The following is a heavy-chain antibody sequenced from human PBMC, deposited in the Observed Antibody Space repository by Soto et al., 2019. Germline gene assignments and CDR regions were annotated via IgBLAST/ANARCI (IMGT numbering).Heavy chain of an antibody. CDR1: GFTFSSYW. D-gene: IGHD2-15*01. CDR3: ARDGEESLGYCSGGSCATYDY. Sequence: GGSLRLSCAASGFTFSSYWMSWVRQAPGKGLEWVANIKQDGSEKYYVDSVKGRFTISRDNAKNSLYLQMNSLRAEDTAVYYCARDGEESLGYCSGGSCATYDYWGQGTLVTGSS. J-gene: IGHJ4*02. V-gene: IGHV3-7*01. CDR2: IKQDGSEK.